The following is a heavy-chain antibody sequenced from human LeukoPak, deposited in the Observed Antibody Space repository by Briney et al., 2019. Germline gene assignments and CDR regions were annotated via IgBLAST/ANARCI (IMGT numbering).Heavy chain of an antibody. D-gene: IGHD1-1*01. Sequence: GRSLRLSCAASGFTFSSYGMHWVRQAPGKGLEWVAVISYDGSNKFYADSVKGRFTISRDNSKNTLYLQMTSLRAEDTAVYYCARGITVQFNWFDPRGQGTLVTVSS. CDR3: ARGITVQFNWFDP. V-gene: IGHV3-30*03. CDR1: GFTFSSYG. J-gene: IGHJ5*02. CDR2: ISYDGSNK.